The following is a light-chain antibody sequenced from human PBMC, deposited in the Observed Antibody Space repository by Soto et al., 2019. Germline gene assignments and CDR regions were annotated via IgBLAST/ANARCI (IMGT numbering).Light chain of an antibody. V-gene: IGKV2-28*01. CDR2: LGS. Sequence: DIVMTQSPLSLPVTPGEPASISCRSSQSLLHSNGYNYLDWYLQKPGQSPRLLIYLGSNRTSGVPARFSGSGSGTDFTLKISRVEAEDVAVYYCMQALQSPVTFGQGTKVEIK. CDR1: QSLLHSNGYNY. J-gene: IGKJ1*01. CDR3: MQALQSPVT.